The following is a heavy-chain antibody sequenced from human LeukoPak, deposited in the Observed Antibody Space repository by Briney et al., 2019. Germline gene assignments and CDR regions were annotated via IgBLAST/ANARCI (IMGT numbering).Heavy chain of an antibody. CDR3: ARVAQVHHHFDF. CDR2: INSDGSST. V-gene: IGHV3-74*01. J-gene: IGHJ4*02. CDR1: GFTFSSYW. Sequence: GGSLRLSRAASGFTFSSYWMHWVRQAPGKGPVWVSRINSDGSSTDYADSVKGRFTISRDNAKNTLYLQMNSLRVEDTAVYYCARVAQVHHHFDFWGQGTLVTVSS. D-gene: IGHD1-14*01.